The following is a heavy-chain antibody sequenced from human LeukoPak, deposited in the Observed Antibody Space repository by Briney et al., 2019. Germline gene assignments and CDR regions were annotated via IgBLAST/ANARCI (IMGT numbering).Heavy chain of an antibody. V-gene: IGHV7-4-1*02. CDR1: GYTLTSYG. D-gene: IGHD2-15*01. CDR3: ARGSVVVAGAYYYMDV. CDR2: INTNSGNP. J-gene: IGHJ6*03. Sequence: GASVKVSCKASGYTLTSYGISWVRQAPGQGLEWMGWINTNSGNPTYAQGFTGRFVFSLDTSVNTAYLQIRRLKAEDTAIYYCARGSVVVAGAYYYMDVWGKGTTVTVSS.